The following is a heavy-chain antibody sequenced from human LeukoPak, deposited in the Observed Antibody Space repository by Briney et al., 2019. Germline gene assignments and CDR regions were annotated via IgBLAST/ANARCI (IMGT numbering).Heavy chain of an antibody. CDR2: ISGSGGST. V-gene: IGHV3-23*01. CDR1: GFTFSSYA. Sequence: PGGSLRLSCAASGFTFSSYAMSWVRQAPGKGLEWVSAISGSGGSTYYADSVKGRFTISRDNAKNSLYLQMSSLRAEDTALYFCAKAQQRLGLDYHTYYGMDVWGQGTMVTVSS. D-gene: IGHD6-13*01. CDR3: AKAQQRLGLDYHTYYGMDV. J-gene: IGHJ6*02.